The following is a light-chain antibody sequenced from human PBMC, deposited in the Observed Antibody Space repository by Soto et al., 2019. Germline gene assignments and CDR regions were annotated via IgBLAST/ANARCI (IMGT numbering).Light chain of an antibody. CDR3: KSYAGSNTYV. CDR2: EVT. CDR1: SSDIAIYNY. J-gene: IGLJ1*01. Sequence: QSALTQPASVAGSLGQSITLSCTGTSSDIAIYNYVSWYQHHPGRVPKLLISEVTNRPSGASDRFSGSKSGNTASLTISGLQADDEADYYCKSYAGSNTYVFGSGTKVTVL. V-gene: IGLV2-14*01.